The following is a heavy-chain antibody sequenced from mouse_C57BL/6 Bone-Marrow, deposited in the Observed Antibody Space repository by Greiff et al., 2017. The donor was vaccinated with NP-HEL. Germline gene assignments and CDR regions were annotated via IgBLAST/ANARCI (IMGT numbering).Heavy chain of an antibody. J-gene: IGHJ3*01. CDR1: GYTFTSYW. V-gene: IGHV1-64*01. D-gene: IGHD4-1*01. Sequence: VQLQQPGAELVKPGASVKLSCKASGYTFTSYWMHWVKQRPGQGLEWIGMIHPNSGSTNYTEKFKSKATLPVDKSSSTAYMQLSSLTSEDSAVYYCAGRGWDYAYWGQGTLVTVSA. CDR3: AGRGWDYAY. CDR2: IHPNSGST.